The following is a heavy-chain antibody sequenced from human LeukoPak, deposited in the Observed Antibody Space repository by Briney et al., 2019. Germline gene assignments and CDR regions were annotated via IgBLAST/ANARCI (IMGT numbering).Heavy chain of an antibody. J-gene: IGHJ5*02. D-gene: IGHD6-13*01. CDR1: GYSLTVSL. V-gene: IGHV1-2*02. Sequence: GASVKVSCKASGYSLTVSLLHWVPDTLGQGVERMGWIHPHNGDTNNTRRLRGRDTMTRDTSTNTPYMELSALRSNDTRVYYRVRKGAEYSSSLQLNSWFEAWGQGSLFTVGS. CDR2: IHPHNGDT. CDR3: VRKGAEYSSSLQLNSWFEA.